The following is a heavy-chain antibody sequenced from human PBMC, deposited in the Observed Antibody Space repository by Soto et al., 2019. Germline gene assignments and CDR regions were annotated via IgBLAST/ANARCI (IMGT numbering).Heavy chain of an antibody. CDR3: ARDDARLSTINTDY. CDR2: INPKSGGT. CDR1: GYSFTDYH. V-gene: IGHV1-2*04. D-gene: IGHD4-4*01. J-gene: IGHJ4*02. Sequence: EASVKVSCKASGYSFTDYHIHWVRQAPGQGLEWLGRINPKSGGTSTAQKFQGWVTMTRDRSISTVYMELTRLRSDDTAVYYCARDDARLSTINTDYWGQGTLVTVSS.